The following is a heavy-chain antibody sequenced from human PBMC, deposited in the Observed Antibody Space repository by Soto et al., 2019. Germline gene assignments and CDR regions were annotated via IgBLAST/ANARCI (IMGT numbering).Heavy chain of an antibody. CDR3: ARGSREPSPVDY. CDR1: GGTFSSYA. J-gene: IGHJ4*02. CDR2: IIPIFGTA. D-gene: IGHD1-26*01. Sequence: QVQLVQSGAEVKKPGSSVKVSCKASGGTFSSYAISWVRQAPGQGLEGMGGIIPIFGTANYAQKFQGRVTITADESTSTASMELSSLRSDDTAVYSCARGSREPSPVDYWGQGTLVTVSS. V-gene: IGHV1-69*01.